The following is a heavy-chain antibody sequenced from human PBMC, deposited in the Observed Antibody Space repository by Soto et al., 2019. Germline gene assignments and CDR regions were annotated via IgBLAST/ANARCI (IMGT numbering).Heavy chain of an antibody. D-gene: IGHD3-3*01. Sequence: SETLSLTCTVSGGSISSGDYYWGWIHQPPGKGLEWIGYIYYSGSTYYNPSLKSRVTISVDTSKNQFSLKLSSVTAADTAVYYCARVVLRSLDPWGQGTMVSVSS. CDR2: IYYSGST. CDR3: ARVVLRSLDP. J-gene: IGHJ5*02. V-gene: IGHV4-30-4*01. CDR1: GGSISSGDYY.